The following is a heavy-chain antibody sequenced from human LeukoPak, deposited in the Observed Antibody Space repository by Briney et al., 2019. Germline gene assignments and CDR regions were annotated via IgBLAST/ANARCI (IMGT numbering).Heavy chain of an antibody. J-gene: IGHJ4*02. Sequence: GRSLRLSCAASGFTFSSYGMHWVRQAPGKGLEWVAFIRYDGSNKYYADSVKGRFTISRDNSKSTLYLQMNTLRAEDTAVYYCAKDSAVTTRPGGYDYWGQGTLVTVSS. CDR1: GFTFSSYG. CDR2: IRYDGSNK. D-gene: IGHD4-11*01. CDR3: AKDSAVTTRPGGYDY. V-gene: IGHV3-30*02.